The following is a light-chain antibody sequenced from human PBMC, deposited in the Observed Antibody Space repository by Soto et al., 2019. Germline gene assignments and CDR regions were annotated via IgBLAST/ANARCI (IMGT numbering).Light chain of an antibody. CDR1: QSVSSN. V-gene: IGKV3-15*01. CDR2: GAS. J-gene: IGKJ1*01. Sequence: EIRMTQSPAALSVYPGERATLSCRASQSVSSNLAWYQQKPGQAPRLLIYGASTRATGIPARFSGSGSGTEFTLTISSLQSEDFAVYYCQQYNNWPPWTFGQGTKVDIK. CDR3: QQYNNWPPWT.